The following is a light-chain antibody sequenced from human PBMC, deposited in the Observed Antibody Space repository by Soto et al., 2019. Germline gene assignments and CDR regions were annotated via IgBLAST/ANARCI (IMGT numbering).Light chain of an antibody. J-gene: IGLJ3*02. CDR2: EVR. V-gene: IGLV2-14*01. Sequence: QSALTQPASVSGSPGQSITIACTGTNRDVGSYNLVSWYQQRPGEAPKLIISEVRNRPSGISYRFTGSKSGNTASLTISGLQAEDEADYYCSSYTTFSTLVFGGGTMVTVL. CDR3: SSYTTFSTLV. CDR1: NRDVGSYNL.